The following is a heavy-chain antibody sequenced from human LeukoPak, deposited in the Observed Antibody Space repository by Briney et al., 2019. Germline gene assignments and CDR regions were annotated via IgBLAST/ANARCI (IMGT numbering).Heavy chain of an antibody. CDR1: GGSFSGYY. Sequence: SETLSLTCAVHGGSFSGYYWSWIRQPPGKGLERIGEINHSGSTNYNPSLKSRVTISVDTSKNQFSLKLSSVTAADTAVYYCASAPGYCSSTSCYAMSYYYYYGMDVWGKGTTVTVSS. CDR3: ASAPGYCSSTSCYAMSYYYYYGMDV. CDR2: INHSGST. V-gene: IGHV4-34*01. J-gene: IGHJ6*04. D-gene: IGHD2-2*01.